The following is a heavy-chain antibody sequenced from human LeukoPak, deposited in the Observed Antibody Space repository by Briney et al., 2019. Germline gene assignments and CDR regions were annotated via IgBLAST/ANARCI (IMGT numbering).Heavy chain of an antibody. CDR2: ISSSSRYI. CDR1: GFNFSRYS. D-gene: IGHD3-16*01. J-gene: IGHJ4*02. CDR3: ARADGGGNLIWFDY. V-gene: IGHV3-21*01. Sequence: PGGSLRLSCAACGFNFSRYSMTWVRQAPGKGLEWVSSISSSSRYIYYEGSVKGRFTISRDNAKNSLYLQMNSLRAEDTAVYYCARADGGGNLIWFDYWGQGTLVTVSS.